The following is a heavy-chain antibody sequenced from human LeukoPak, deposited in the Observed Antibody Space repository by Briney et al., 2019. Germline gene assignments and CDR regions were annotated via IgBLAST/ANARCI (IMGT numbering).Heavy chain of an antibody. CDR2: IYYSGST. V-gene: IGHV4-59*01. Sequence: ASETLSLTCTVSGGSISSYYWSWIRQPPGKGLEWIAYIYYSGSTNYNPSLNSRVTISVDTSKNQFSLELSSVTAADTAVYYCARWSYLTVTTVVAFDIWGQGTMVTVSS. CDR3: ARWSYLTVTTVVAFDI. D-gene: IGHD4-17*01. CDR1: GGSISSYY. J-gene: IGHJ3*02.